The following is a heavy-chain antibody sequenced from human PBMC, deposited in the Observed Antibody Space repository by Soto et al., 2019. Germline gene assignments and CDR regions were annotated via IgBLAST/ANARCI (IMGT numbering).Heavy chain of an antibody. Sequence: PSETLSLTCTVSGGSFKSGSYSWSWIRQPPGKGLEWIGYVYHTGRTSYNPSLKSRVSISMDTSKNQFSLNLDSVTAADTAVYYCARGDCSGGSCYGIDVWGRGTTVTVSS. CDR3: ARGDCSGGSCYGIDV. CDR2: VYHTGRT. D-gene: IGHD2-15*01. J-gene: IGHJ6*02. CDR1: GGSFKSGSYS. V-gene: IGHV4-61*01.